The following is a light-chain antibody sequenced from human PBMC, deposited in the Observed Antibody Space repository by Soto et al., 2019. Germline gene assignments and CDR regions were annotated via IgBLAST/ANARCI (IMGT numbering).Light chain of an antibody. CDR1: SSDVGGYNS. CDR2: DVS. CDR3: SSYTSTSTLV. Sequence: QSALTQPASVSGSPGQSITISCSGTSSDVGGYNSVSWYQQHPGKVPKLMIYDVSNRPSGVSNRFSGSKSGNTASLTISGLQAEYEADYYCSSYTSTSTLVFGGGTKLTVL. V-gene: IGLV2-14*01. J-gene: IGLJ2*01.